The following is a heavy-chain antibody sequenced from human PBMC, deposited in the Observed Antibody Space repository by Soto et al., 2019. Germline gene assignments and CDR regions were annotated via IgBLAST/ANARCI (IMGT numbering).Heavy chain of an antibody. D-gene: IGHD3-9*01. CDR2: IYWDDSK. CDR1: GFSLSTSGVG. J-gene: IGHJ4*02. V-gene: IGHV2-5*02. CDR3: AHKGPEDWPLDY. Sequence: QITLKESGPTLVRPTQPLTLTCAFSGFSLSTSGVGVGWIRQPPGKALEWLAVIYWDDSKHYIPSLRSRLTITKDTSKNQVVLTMTNMDPMDTGTYYFAHKGPEDWPLDYWGQGTLVTVSS.